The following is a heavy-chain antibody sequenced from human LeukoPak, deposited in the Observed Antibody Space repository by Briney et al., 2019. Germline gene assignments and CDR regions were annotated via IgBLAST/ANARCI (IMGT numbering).Heavy chain of an antibody. Sequence: SETLSLTCTVSGGSISSYYWSWIRQPPGKGLEWIGYIYHSGSTYYNPSLKSRVTISVDRSKNQFSLKLSSVTAADTAVYCCARGGPSAAGLLFGYWGQGTLVTVSS. J-gene: IGHJ4*02. CDR2: IYHSGST. CDR1: GGSISSYY. V-gene: IGHV4-59*12. D-gene: IGHD6-13*01. CDR3: ARGGPSAAGLLFGY.